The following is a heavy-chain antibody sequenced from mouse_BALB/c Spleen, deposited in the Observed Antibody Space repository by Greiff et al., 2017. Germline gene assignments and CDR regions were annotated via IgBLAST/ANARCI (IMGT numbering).Heavy chain of an antibody. CDR3: AKKRTGTMAMDY. CDR2: IWRGGST. J-gene: IGHJ4*01. CDR1: GFSLTSYG. Sequence: VQVVESGPSVVQPSQSLSITCTVSGFSLTSYGVHWVRQSPGKGLEWLGVIWRGGSTDYNAAFMSRLSITKDNSKSQVFFKMNSLQADDTAIYYCAKKRTGTMAMDYWGQGTSVTVSS. D-gene: IGHD4-1*01. V-gene: IGHV2-5-1*01.